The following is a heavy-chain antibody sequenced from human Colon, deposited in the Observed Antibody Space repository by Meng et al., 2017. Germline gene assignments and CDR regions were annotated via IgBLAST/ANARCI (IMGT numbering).Heavy chain of an antibody. CDR1: GGSISRSDW. J-gene: IGHJ4*02. V-gene: IGHV4-4*02. CDR2: TSHSGST. Sequence: VQLQESGPGLVQPSETLSLTCAVSGGSISRSDWWSLVRQPPGKGLEWIGETSHSGSTNYSPSLKSRVTISLDKSKNQLSLKLNSVTAADTAVYYCASSDYYRSDYWGQGTLVTVSS. D-gene: IGHD3-22*01. CDR3: ASSDYYRSDY.